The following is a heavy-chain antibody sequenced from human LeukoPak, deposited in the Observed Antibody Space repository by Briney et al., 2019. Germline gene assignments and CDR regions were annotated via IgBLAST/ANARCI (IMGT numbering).Heavy chain of an antibody. CDR2: IYHSGST. V-gene: IGHV4-38-2*02. Sequence: SETLSLTCTVSGYSISSGYYWGWIRQPPGKGLEWIGSIYHSGSTYYNPSLKSRVTISVDTSKNQFSLKLSSVTAADTAVYYCARDRPERQWTGGWFDPWGQGTLVTVSS. D-gene: IGHD6-19*01. J-gene: IGHJ5*02. CDR3: ARDRPERQWTGGWFDP. CDR1: GYSISSGYY.